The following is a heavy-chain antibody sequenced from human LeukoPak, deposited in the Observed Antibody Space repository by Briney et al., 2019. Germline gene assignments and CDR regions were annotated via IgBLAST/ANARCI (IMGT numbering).Heavy chain of an antibody. J-gene: IGHJ6*02. CDR2: INAGNGNT. Sequence: ASVKVSCKASGYTFTSYAMHWVRQAPGQRLEWMGWINAGNGNTKYSQKLQGRVTITRCTSASTAYMELSSLRSEDTAVYYCARADVDLRYFPPLDVWGQGTTVTVSS. V-gene: IGHV1-3*01. CDR3: ARADVDLRYFPPLDV. D-gene: IGHD3-9*01. CDR1: GYTFTSYA.